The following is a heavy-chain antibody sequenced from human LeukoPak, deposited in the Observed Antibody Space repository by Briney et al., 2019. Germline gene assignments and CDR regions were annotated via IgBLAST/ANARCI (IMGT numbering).Heavy chain of an antibody. D-gene: IGHD2-2*01. J-gene: IGHJ6*02. CDR1: GFTFDDYG. Sequence: AGGSLRLSCAASGFTFDDYGMSWVRQAPGKGLEWVSTINWNGDTTAYADSVKGRFTISRDNAKNSLYLQMNSLRAEDTAVYYCAREVRSCSSTSCYEADYYYYGMDVWGQGTTVTVSS. CDR3: AREVRSCSSTSCYEADYYYYGMDV. V-gene: IGHV3-20*04. CDR2: INWNGDTT.